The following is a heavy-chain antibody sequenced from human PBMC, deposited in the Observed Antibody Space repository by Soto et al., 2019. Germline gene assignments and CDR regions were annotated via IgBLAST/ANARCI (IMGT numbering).Heavy chain of an antibody. CDR2: VYYSGST. V-gene: IGHV4-39*01. CDR1: GGSVSSSVYY. CDR3: GRLEGLATISYYFDY. Sequence: PSETMSLTCTVSGGSVSSSVYYWGLVRQPPGKGLEWIGSVYYSGSTYYNPSLESRVTISVDKSKNQFSLKLMSLSAADTAVYYCGRLEGLATISYYFDYWGQGALVSVSS. D-gene: IGHD3-9*01. J-gene: IGHJ4*02.